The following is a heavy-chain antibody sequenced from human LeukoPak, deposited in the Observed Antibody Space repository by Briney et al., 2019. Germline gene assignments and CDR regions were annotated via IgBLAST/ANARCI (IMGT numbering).Heavy chain of an antibody. D-gene: IGHD6-13*01. Sequence: GESLKISCKGSGYSFTSYWIGWVRQMPGKGLEWMGIIYPGDSDTKYSPSFQGQVTISVDKSITTAYLQWSGLKASDTAMYYCARQTSSRKIGFWGQGTLVTVSS. CDR3: ARQTSSRKIGF. V-gene: IGHV5-51*01. CDR2: IYPGDSDT. CDR1: GYSFTSYW. J-gene: IGHJ4*02.